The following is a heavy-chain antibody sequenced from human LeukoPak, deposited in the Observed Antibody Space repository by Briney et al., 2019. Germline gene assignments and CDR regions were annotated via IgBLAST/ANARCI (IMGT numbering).Heavy chain of an antibody. V-gene: IGHV3-30*04. CDR1: GFTFSSYA. CDR3: GGGIAAAQRHWFDP. J-gene: IGHJ5*02. Sequence: GGSLRLSCAASGFTFSSYAMHWVRQAPGKGLEWVAVISYDGSNKYYADSVKGRFTISRDNSKNTLYLQMNSLRAEDTAVYYCGGGIAAAQRHWFDPWGQGTLVTVSS. CDR2: ISYDGSNK. D-gene: IGHD6-13*01.